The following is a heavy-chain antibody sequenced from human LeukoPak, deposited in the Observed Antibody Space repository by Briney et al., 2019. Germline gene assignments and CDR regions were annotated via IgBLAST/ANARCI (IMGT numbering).Heavy chain of an antibody. CDR1: GYSFTSYW. D-gene: IGHD1-26*01. Sequence: PGESLQISCQGSGYSFTSYWIGWVRQMPGKGLEWMGIIYPGDSDTRYSPSFQGQVTISADKSISTAYLQWSSLKASDTAMYYCARYSGSYFSYYYYYGMDVWGQGATVTVSS. J-gene: IGHJ6*02. CDR2: IYPGDSDT. CDR3: ARYSGSYFSYYYYYGMDV. V-gene: IGHV5-51*01.